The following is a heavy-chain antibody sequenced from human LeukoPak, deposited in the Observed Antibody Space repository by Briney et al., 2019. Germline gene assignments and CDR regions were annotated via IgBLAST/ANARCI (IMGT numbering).Heavy chain of an antibody. D-gene: IGHD2-8*01. CDR1: GGSISSSNW. CDR2: IYTSRST. CDR3: TRVSIAYYYMDV. J-gene: IGHJ6*03. Sequence: SENLSRTCAVSGGSISSSNWGSWVRQPPGKGLEWIGRIYTSRSTNYNPSLKSRVTISVDSSKNQFSLRLSSVTAADTAVYYCTRVSIAYYYMDVWGKGTTVTISS. V-gene: IGHV4-4*02.